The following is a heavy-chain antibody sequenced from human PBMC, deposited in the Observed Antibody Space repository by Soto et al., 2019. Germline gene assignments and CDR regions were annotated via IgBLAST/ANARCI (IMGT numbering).Heavy chain of an antibody. CDR3: ARARGAIFGVVIRNWFDP. D-gene: IGHD3-3*01. J-gene: IGHJ5*02. CDR2: IFHNGST. CDR1: GGSITSSNW. V-gene: IGHV4-4*02. Sequence: QVQLQESGSGLAKPSGTLSLTCAVSGGSITSSNWWSWVRQSPRKGLEWVGEIFHNGSTNYNPSLKGRVTMSVDRSNNQFSLELRSVTAADTAVYYCARARGAIFGVVIRNWFDPWGQGTLVTVSS.